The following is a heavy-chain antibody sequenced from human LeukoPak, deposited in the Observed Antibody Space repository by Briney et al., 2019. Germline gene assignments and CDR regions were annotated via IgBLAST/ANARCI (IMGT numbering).Heavy chain of an antibody. Sequence: SETLSLTCTVSGDSSSSINCYWGWIRQPPGKVLEWIGIIYDSGYIYFNPSLKTRITISVDTSKNQFSLKLSSVTAADTAVYYCARGGGMGHYYYYMDVWGKGTTVTISS. CDR2: IYDSGYI. CDR1: GDSSSSINCY. CDR3: ARGGGMGHYYYYMDV. J-gene: IGHJ6*03. D-gene: IGHD5-24*01. V-gene: IGHV4-39*07.